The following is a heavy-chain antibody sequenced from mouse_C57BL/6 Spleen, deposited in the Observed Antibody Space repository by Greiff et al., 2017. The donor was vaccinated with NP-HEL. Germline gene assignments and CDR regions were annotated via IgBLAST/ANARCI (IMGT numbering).Heavy chain of an antibody. V-gene: IGHV1-82*01. CDR3: ARRSNYDFFHFDV. Sequence: VQLQQSGPELVKPGASVKISCKASGYAFSSSWMNWVKQRPGKGLEWIGRIYPGDGDTNYNGKFKGKATLTADKSSSTAYMKLSSLTSEDSAVYFCARRSNYDFFHFDVWGTGTTVTVSS. CDR1: GYAFSSSW. CDR2: IYPGDGDT. D-gene: IGHD2-5*01. J-gene: IGHJ1*03.